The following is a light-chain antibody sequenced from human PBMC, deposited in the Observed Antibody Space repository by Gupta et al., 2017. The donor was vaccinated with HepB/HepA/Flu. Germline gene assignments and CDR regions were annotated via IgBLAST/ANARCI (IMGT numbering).Light chain of an antibody. CDR1: SNDVGRFSL. Sequence: QSALTQPASVSGSPGQSITISCSGTSNDVGRFSLVSWYQQHPGKAPKVMIYDVNERPSGVSNRFSGSKSGNTASLTISGLQTEDEADYYCCSYAGDTRNLVFGGGTKLTVL. J-gene: IGLJ3*02. V-gene: IGLV2-23*02. CDR2: DVN. CDR3: CSYAGDTRNLV.